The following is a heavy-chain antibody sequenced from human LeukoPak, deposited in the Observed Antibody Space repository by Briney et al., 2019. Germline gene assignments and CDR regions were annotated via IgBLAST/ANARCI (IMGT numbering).Heavy chain of an antibody. J-gene: IGHJ6*02. CDR2: IYYSGTT. V-gene: IGHV4-59*01. Sequence: SETLSLTCAVSGDSINNYHWSWIRQPPGKGLEYIGYIYYSGTTDYNPSLKSRVTISVDTSKNQFSLKVTSVSAADTAVYYCARIMQTPWGMDVWGQGTTVTVSS. CDR3: ARIMQTPWGMDV. CDR1: GDSINNYH. D-gene: IGHD4-23*01.